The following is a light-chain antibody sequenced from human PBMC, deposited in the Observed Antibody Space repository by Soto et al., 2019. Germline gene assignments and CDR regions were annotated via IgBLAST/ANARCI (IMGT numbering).Light chain of an antibody. J-gene: IGKJ2*01. CDR3: QQIYSPPYI. CDR1: QSISSY. CDR2: AAS. V-gene: IGKV1-39*01. Sequence: DIQMTQSPSSLSASVGDRVTITCRASQSISSYLNWYQQKPGKAPKLLIYAASSLQSGVPSRFSGSGSGTDFTLTISSLHPKNFAISYCQQIYSPPYIFGRGTKVNIK.